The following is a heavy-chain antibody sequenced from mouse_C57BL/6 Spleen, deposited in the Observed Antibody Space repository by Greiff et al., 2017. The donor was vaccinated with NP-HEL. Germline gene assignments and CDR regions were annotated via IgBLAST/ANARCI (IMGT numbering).Heavy chain of an antibody. CDR1: GYTFTSYW. CDR3: ARWSYGGWVAY. Sequence: VQLQQPGAELVMPGASVKLSCKASGYTFTSYWMHWVKQRPGQGLEWIGEIDPSDSYTNYNQKFKGKSTLTVDKSSSTAYMQLSSLTSEDSAVYYCARWSYGGWVAYWGQGTLVTVSA. CDR2: IDPSDSYT. J-gene: IGHJ3*01. V-gene: IGHV1-69*01. D-gene: IGHD1-1*01.